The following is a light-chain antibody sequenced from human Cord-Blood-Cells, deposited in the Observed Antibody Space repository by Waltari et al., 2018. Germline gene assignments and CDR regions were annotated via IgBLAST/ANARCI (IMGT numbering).Light chain of an antibody. V-gene: IGLV2-14*01. Sequence: QSALTQPASVSGSPGQSLTISCTGTSRDVGGYNYVPWYQQHPGKAPKLMIYDVSNRPSGVSNRFSGSKSGNTASLTISGLQAEDEADYYCSSYTSSSTLVVFGTGTKVTVL. J-gene: IGLJ1*01. CDR2: DVS. CDR1: SRDVGGYNY. CDR3: SSYTSSSTLVV.